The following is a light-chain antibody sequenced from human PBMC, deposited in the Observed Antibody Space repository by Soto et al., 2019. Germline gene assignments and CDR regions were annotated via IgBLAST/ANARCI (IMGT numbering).Light chain of an antibody. Sequence: QSVLTQPRSVSGSPGQSVTISCTGTSSDVGGYNYVSWYQQHLGKAPKLMIYDVSKRPSGVPDRFSGSKSGNTASLTISGLQAEDEADYYCCSYAGSYTFYVFGTGTKLTVL. CDR1: SSDVGGYNY. J-gene: IGLJ1*01. CDR3: CSYAGSYTFYV. CDR2: DVS. V-gene: IGLV2-11*01.